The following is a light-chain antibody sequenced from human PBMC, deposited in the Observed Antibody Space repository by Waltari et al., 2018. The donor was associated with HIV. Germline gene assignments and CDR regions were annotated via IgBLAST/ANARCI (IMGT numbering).Light chain of an antibody. CDR2: EGR. CDR1: SSDVGSYNL. J-gene: IGLJ3*02. Sequence: QSALTQPASVSGSPGQSITISCTGTSSDVGSYNLVSWYQQHPGKAPKLMVYEGRKRPSGVSNRFSGSKSGNTASLRISGLQAEDEADYYCCSYAGSSTWVFGGGTKLTVL. CDR3: CSYAGSSTWV. V-gene: IGLV2-23*01.